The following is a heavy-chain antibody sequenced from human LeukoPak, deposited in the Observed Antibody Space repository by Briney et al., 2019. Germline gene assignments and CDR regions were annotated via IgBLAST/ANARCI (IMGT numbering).Heavy chain of an antibody. J-gene: IGHJ4*02. CDR1: GFYFDYYA. V-gene: IGHV3-23*01. CDR3: ARTTRILGASLVDY. D-gene: IGHD1-26*01. CDR2: ISGSAITT. Sequence: GGSLRLSCAASGFYFDYYAMSWVRQPPGQGLEWVPTISGSAITTFYADAVKGRFTISRDNSQNTLFLQMNSLRADDTAVYHCARTTRILGASLVDYWGQGIQVTVSS.